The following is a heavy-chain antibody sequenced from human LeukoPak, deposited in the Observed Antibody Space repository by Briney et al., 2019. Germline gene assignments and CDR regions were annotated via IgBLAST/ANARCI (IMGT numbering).Heavy chain of an antibody. J-gene: IGHJ6*02. Sequence: SETLSLTCAVYGGSFSGYYWSWIRQPPGKGLEWIGEINHSGSTNYNPSLKSRVTISVDTSKNQFSLKLSSVTAAGTAVYYCARVSPMIVVVITTRPYYGMDVWGQGTTVTVSS. D-gene: IGHD3-22*01. CDR1: GGSFSGYY. CDR2: INHSGST. CDR3: ARVSPMIVVVITTRPYYGMDV. V-gene: IGHV4-34*01.